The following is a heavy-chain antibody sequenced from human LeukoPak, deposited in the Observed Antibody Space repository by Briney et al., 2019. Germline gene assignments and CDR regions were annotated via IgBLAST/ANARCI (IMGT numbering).Heavy chain of an antibody. CDR2: IIPIFSTA. CDR3: ARSRDPDSGSPDYY. V-gene: IGHV1-69*05. D-gene: IGHD1-26*01. Sequence: SVKVSCKASGGTFSSYAISWVRQAPGQGLEWMGGIIPIFSTANYAQKFQGTVTITTDESTSTAYMALSSLRSEDTAVYYCARSRDPDSGSPDYYWGQGTLVTVSS. J-gene: IGHJ4*02. CDR1: GGTFSSYA.